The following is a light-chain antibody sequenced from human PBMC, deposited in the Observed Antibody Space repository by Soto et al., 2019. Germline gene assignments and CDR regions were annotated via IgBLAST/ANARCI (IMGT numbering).Light chain of an antibody. V-gene: IGKV2-30*01. CDR3: MQGTHWPLS. CDR2: KVS. J-gene: IGKJ1*01. Sequence: DVVMTQSPLSLPVTLGQPASISCRSSQSLVFSDGNPFFNLFQQRPGQSPRRLIYKVSNRDSGVPDRFSGSWLGTDFTLKISRVEAEDVGVYYCMQGTHWPLSVGQGTKVDIK. CDR1: QSLVFSDGNPF.